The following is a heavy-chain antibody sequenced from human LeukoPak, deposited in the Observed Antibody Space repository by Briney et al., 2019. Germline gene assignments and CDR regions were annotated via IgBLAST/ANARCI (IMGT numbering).Heavy chain of an antibody. D-gene: IGHD3-22*01. V-gene: IGHV2-70*11. CDR1: GFSPSTRGMC. CDR2: IDWDDDK. Sequence: SGPTLVNPPQTLTLTCTFSGFSPSTRGMCVSWIRQPPGKALEWLSRIDWDDDKYYSTSLKTRLTISKDTSKNQVVLTMTNMDPVDTATYYCARMYYYDSSGYYYNFDYWGQGTLVTVSS. CDR3: ARMYYYDSSGYYYNFDY. J-gene: IGHJ4*02.